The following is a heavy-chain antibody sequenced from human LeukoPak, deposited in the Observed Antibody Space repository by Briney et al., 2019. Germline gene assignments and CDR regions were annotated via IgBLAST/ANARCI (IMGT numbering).Heavy chain of an antibody. CDR2: IYPRDGST. CDR3: ARAPRNSSTMLDF. CDR1: GYSFTSNY. J-gene: IGHJ4*02. V-gene: IGHV1-46*01. D-gene: IGHD6-13*01. Sequence: ASVKVSCKASGYSFTSNYIHWVRQAPGQGLEWMGMIYPRDGSTSYAQRFQDRVTVTRDTSTSTVHMELSGLRSEDTAAYHCARAPRNSSTMLDFWGQGTLVTISS.